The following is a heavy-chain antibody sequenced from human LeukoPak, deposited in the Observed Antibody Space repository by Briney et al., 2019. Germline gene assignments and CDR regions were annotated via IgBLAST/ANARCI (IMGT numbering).Heavy chain of an antibody. D-gene: IGHD4-17*01. V-gene: IGHV4-4*07. CDR3: ARDRGYGDYVRWFDP. CDR2: IYTSGST. Sequence: SETLSLTCTVSGGSISSYYWSWIRQPAGKGLEWIGRIYTSGSTSYNPSLKSRVTMSVDTSKNQFSLKLSSVTAADTAVYYCARDRGYGDYVRWFDPWGQGTLVTVSS. J-gene: IGHJ5*02. CDR1: GGSISSYY.